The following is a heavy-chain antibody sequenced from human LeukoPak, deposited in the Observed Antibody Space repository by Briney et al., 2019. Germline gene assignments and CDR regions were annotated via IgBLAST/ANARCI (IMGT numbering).Heavy chain of an antibody. CDR2: ISGSGGST. J-gene: IGHJ4*02. CDR3: ARGDDSGYYDYFDY. D-gene: IGHD3-22*01. V-gene: IGHV3-23*01. Sequence: GGSLRLSCAASGFTFSSYAMSWVRQAPGKGLEWVSAISGSGGSTYYAASVKGRFTISRDFSKNTVFLHMNSLRAEDTAMYYCARGDDSGYYDYFDYWGQGALVTVSS. CDR1: GFTFSSYA.